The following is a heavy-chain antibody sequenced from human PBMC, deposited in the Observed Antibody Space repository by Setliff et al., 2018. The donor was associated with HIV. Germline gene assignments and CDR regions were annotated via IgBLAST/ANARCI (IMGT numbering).Heavy chain of an antibody. CDR2: VSASGTT. D-gene: IGHD1-1*01. J-gene: IGHJ3*02. V-gene: IGHV4-4*08. CDR3: AKEGSWNDDSGAFNI. CDR1: GGSMSRVY. Sequence: SETLSLTCSVSGGSMSRVYWTWIRQPPGKGLEWIGYVSASGTTKYNPSLQSRVTISGDSSKNQFSLRLSSVTAADSAVYYCAKEGSWNDDSGAFNIWGQGTMVTVSS.